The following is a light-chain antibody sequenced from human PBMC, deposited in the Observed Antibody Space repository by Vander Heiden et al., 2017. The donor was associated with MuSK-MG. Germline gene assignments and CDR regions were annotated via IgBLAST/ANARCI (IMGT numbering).Light chain of an antibody. V-gene: IGKV1-39*01. Sequence: DIQMTQFPSSLSASVGDRVTITCRASQNINNYLNWYQQKPGKAPKLLIYAASSFLSGVPSRFSGSGSETDFTLTISRLQPEDSATYYCQQRHSIPRTFGQGTKVKI. CDR3: QQRHSIPRT. CDR2: AAS. J-gene: IGKJ1*01. CDR1: QNINNY.